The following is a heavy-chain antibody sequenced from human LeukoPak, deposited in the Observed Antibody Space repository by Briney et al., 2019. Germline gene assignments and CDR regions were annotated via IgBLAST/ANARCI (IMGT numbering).Heavy chain of an antibody. CDR3: ARHPSSTSWRPFNDAFDI. Sequence: SETLSLTCTVSGGSISSYYWSWIRQPPGKGLEWIGYIYYSGSTNYNPSLKSRVTISVDTSKSQFSLKLSSVTAADTAVYYCARHPSSTSWRPFNDAFDIWGQGTMVTVSS. J-gene: IGHJ3*02. D-gene: IGHD2-2*01. V-gene: IGHV4-59*08. CDR1: GGSISSYY. CDR2: IYYSGST.